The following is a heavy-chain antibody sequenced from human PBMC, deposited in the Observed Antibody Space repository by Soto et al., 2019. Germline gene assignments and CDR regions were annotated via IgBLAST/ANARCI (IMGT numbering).Heavy chain of an antibody. V-gene: IGHV4-34*01. CDR1: GGSFSGYY. CDR2: INHSGST. Sequence: SETLSLTCAVYGGSFSGYYWSWIRQPPGKGLEWIGEINHSGSTNHNPSLKSRVTISVDTSKNQFSLKLSSVTAADTAVYYCARFPAITIFGVVDGANFDYWGQGTLVTVSS. CDR3: ARFPAITIFGVVDGANFDY. D-gene: IGHD3-3*01. J-gene: IGHJ4*02.